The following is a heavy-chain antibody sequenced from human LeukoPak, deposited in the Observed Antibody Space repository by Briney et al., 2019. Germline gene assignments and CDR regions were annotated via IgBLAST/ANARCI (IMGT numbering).Heavy chain of an antibody. CDR1: GYTISSDYL. CDR3: ARGSVHGYSDY. V-gene: IGHV4-38-2*02. CDR2: INHSRNT. D-gene: IGHD3-10*01. J-gene: IGHJ4*02. Sequence: SETLSLTCTVSGYTISSDYLWCLSRQPPGEGLEWIGIINHSRNTYYNASLKSRVTISVDTSKNQLSLKLSSVTAADTAVYYCARGSVHGYSDYWGQGTLVTVSS.